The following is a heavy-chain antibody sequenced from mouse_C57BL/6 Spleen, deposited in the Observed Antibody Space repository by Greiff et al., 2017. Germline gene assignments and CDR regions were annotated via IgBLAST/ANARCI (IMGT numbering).Heavy chain of an antibody. V-gene: IGHV1-42*01. J-gene: IGHJ2*01. Sequence: EVKLVESGPELVKPGASVKISCEASGYSFTGYYMNWVRQSPEKSLEWIGEINPSTGGTTYNQKLKAKFTLSVDKSSSPAYMQLKRLTSEESAVYYCARSGQLRLLPYYFDYWGQGTTLTVAS. D-gene: IGHD3-2*02. CDR2: INPSTGGT. CDR1: GYSFTGYY. CDR3: ARSGQLRLLPYYFDY.